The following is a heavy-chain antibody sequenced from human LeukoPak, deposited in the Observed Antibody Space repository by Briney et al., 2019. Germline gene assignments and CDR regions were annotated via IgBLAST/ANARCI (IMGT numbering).Heavy chain of an antibody. CDR1: GFTFGKYW. CDR2: IIGNGATI. J-gene: IGHJ4*02. D-gene: IGHD5/OR15-5a*01. CDR3: AKDLRPDGVYDLDY. Sequence: GGSLRLSCVASGFTFGKYWMSWVRQAPGKGLEWVSVIIGNGATIHYADSVKGRFTISRDNSKNILYLQMNSLRAEDTAVYYCAKDLRPDGVYDLDYWGQGTLVTVSS. V-gene: IGHV3-23*01.